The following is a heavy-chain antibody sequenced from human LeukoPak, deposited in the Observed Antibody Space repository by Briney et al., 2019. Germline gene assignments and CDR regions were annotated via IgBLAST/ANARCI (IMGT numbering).Heavy chain of an antibody. V-gene: IGHV4-34*01. CDR2: IHNSGTT. CDR1: GGPFSGYF. CDR3: ARRYYYNLGSFPFDF. J-gene: IGHJ4*02. Sequence: SETLPLTCAVSGGPFSGYFWSWIRQSSGKGLEWIGEIHNSGTTNYNPSLNSRVTISEDTSKNQFYLNLSSVTAADAAVYYCARRYYYNLGSFPFDFWGQGTLVTVSS. D-gene: IGHD3-10*01.